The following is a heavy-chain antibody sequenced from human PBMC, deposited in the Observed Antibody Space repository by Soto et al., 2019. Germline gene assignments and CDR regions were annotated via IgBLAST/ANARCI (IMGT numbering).Heavy chain of an antibody. CDR2: ISSSSSYI. D-gene: IGHD6-19*01. V-gene: IGHV3-21*01. J-gene: IGHJ6*02. CDR1: GFTFSSYS. CDR3: ARDLVRVAAGAYYYYGMDV. Sequence: GSLRLSCAASGFTFSSYSMNWVRQAPGKGLEWVSSISSSSSYIYYADSVKGRFTISRDNAKNSLYLQMNSLRAEDTAVYYCARDLVRVAAGAYYYYGMDVWGQGTTVTVSS.